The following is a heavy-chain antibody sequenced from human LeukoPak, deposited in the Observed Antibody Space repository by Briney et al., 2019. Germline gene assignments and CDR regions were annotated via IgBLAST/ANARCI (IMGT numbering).Heavy chain of an antibody. CDR2: ISYDGSNK. D-gene: IGHD6-19*01. V-gene: IGHV3-30*18. CDR3: AKTTFAYSSGPDAYNFQH. Sequence: GGSLRLSCAASGFTFSSYGMHWVRQAPGKGLEWVAVISYDGSNKYYADSVKGRFTISRDNSKNTLYLQMNSLRAEDTAVYYCAKTTFAYSSGPDAYNFQHWGQGTLVTVSS. CDR1: GFTFSSYG. J-gene: IGHJ1*01.